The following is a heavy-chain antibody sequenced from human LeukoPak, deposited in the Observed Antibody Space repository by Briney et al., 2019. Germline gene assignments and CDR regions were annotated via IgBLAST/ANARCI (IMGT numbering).Heavy chain of an antibody. CDR3: ARSYYDIWNYYYMDV. Sequence: SETLSLTCAVYGGSFSGYYWSWIRQPPGKWLEWIGEINHSGSTNYNPSLKSRVTISVDTSKNQFSLKLSSVTAADTAVYYCARSYYDIWNYYYMDVWGKGTTVTVSS. CDR1: GGSFSGYY. J-gene: IGHJ6*03. V-gene: IGHV4-34*01. CDR2: INHSGST. D-gene: IGHD3-3*01.